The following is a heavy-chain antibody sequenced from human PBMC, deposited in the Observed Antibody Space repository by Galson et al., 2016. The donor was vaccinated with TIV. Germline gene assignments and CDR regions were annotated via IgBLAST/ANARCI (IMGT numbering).Heavy chain of an antibody. CDR1: GDSVSSNSAA. CDR2: TYYRSQWYN. CDR3: ARATPSVFGVVMTLDY. D-gene: IGHD3-3*01. J-gene: IGHJ4*02. V-gene: IGHV6-1*01. Sequence: CAISGDSVSSNSAAWNWIRQSPSKGLEWLGRTYYRSQWYNDYALSVKSRITINQDTSKNQVSLYLHSVTPEDTAVYYCARATPSVFGVVMTLDYWGQGTLVTVSS.